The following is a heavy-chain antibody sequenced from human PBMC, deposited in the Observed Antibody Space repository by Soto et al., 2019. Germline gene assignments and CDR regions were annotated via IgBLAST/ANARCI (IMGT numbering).Heavy chain of an antibody. CDR1: GYSFTSYW. J-gene: IGHJ4*02. V-gene: IGHV5-51*01. CDR2: IYPGDSDT. CDR3: ARQRRYYYDSSGYSVFDY. Sequence: PGESLKISCKGSGYSFTSYWIGWVRQMPGKGLEWMGIIYPGDSDTRYSPSFQGQVTISADKSISTAYLQWSSLKASDTAMYYCARQRRYYYDSSGYSVFDYWGQGTLVTLSS. D-gene: IGHD3-22*01.